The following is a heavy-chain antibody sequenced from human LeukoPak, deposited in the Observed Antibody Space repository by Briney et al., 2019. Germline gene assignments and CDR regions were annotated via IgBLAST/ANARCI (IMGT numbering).Heavy chain of an antibody. CDR2: IYYSGST. J-gene: IGHJ4*02. CDR1: GGSISSSSYY. V-gene: IGHV4-39*01. D-gene: IGHD5-18*01. CDR3: ARSGYSYGFLGMSPLHMDY. Sequence: SETLSLTCTVSGGSISSSSYYWGWIRQPPGKGLEWIGSIYYSGSTYYNPSLKSRVTISVDTSKNQFSLKLSSVTAADTAVYYCARSGYSYGFLGMSPLHMDYWGQGTLVTVSS.